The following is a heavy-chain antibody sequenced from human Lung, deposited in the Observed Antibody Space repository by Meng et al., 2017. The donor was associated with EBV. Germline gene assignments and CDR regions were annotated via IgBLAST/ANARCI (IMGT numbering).Heavy chain of an antibody. D-gene: IGHD6-19*01. CDR2: ISTNTGNP. Sequence: VKLVQSGSGLKKPGASVKVSCKASGYTFTRYPMNWVRQAPGQGLEWMGWISTNTGNPTYAQGFTGRFVFSVDTSVSTAYLQISSLKAEDTAVYYCGTLKYTSGFYGPAYWGQGALVTVSS. V-gene: IGHV7-4-1*02. CDR3: GTLKYTSGFYGPAY. J-gene: IGHJ4*02. CDR1: GYTFTRYP.